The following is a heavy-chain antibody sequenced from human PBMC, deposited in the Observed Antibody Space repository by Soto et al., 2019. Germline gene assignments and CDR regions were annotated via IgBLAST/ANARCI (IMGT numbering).Heavy chain of an antibody. D-gene: IGHD2-15*01. CDR1: GGTFSSYA. Sequence: QVQLVQSGAEVKKPGSSVKVSCKASGGTFSSYAISWVRQAPGQGLEWMGGIIPIFGTANYAQKFQGRVTITADESTSTAYMELSSLRSEDTAVYYCARGARNCSGGSCYIENYYYYGMDVWGQGTTVTVSS. V-gene: IGHV1-69*01. CDR2: IIPIFGTA. CDR3: ARGARNCSGGSCYIENYYYYGMDV. J-gene: IGHJ6*02.